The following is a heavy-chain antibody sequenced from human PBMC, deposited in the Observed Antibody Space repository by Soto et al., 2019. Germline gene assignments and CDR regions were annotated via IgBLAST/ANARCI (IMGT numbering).Heavy chain of an antibody. CDR3: AREETGGATSIIDY. J-gene: IGHJ4*02. Sequence: SETLSLTCTVSGGSISSYYWSWIRQPPGKGLEWIGYIYYSGSTNYNPSLKSRVTISVDTSKNQFSLKLSSVTAADTAVYYCAREETGGATSIIDYWGQGTLVTVSS. CDR1: GGSISSYY. V-gene: IGHV4-59*01. D-gene: IGHD1-26*01. CDR2: IYYSGST.